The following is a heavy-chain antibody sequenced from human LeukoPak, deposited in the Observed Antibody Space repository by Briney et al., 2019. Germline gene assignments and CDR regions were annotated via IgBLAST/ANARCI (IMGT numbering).Heavy chain of an antibody. V-gene: IGHV3-30*03. J-gene: IGHJ3*02. CDR2: ISYDGSNK. D-gene: IGHD3-9*01. Sequence: GGSLRLSCAASGFTFSSYGMHWVRQAPGKGLEWVAVISYDGSNKYYADSVKGRFTISRDNSKNTLYLQMNSLRSDDTAVYYCAGSSLSYYDILTGYYPTDDAFDIWGQGTMVTVSS. CDR3: AGSSLSYYDILTGYYPTDDAFDI. CDR1: GFTFSSYG.